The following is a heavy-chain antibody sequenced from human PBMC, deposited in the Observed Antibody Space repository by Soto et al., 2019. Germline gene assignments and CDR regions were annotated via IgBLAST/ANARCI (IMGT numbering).Heavy chain of an antibody. Sequence: GSLRLSCVASGFSFSSYAMNWVRQAPGKGLEWVSVISGRDGSTYYADSVKGRFTISRDNSKNTLYLEMNSLRAEDTAVYYCARDRERDAWYEDYWGQGILVTVSS. J-gene: IGHJ4*02. V-gene: IGHV3-23*01. D-gene: IGHD6-13*01. CDR2: ISGRDGST. CDR1: GFSFSSYA. CDR3: ARDRERDAWYEDY.